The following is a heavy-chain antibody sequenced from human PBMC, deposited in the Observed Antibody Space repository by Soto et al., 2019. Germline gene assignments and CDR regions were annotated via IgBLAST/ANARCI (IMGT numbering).Heavy chain of an antibody. D-gene: IGHD4-4*01. CDR3: AREKYSNYELDY. V-gene: IGHV1-46*01. J-gene: IGHJ4*02. Sequence: GASVKVSCKAFGYTFTSYYMHWVRQAPGQGLEWMGIINPSGGSTSYAQKFQGRVTMTRDTSTSTVYMGLSSLRSEDTAVYYCAREKYSNYELDYWGQGTLVTVSS. CDR1: GYTFTSYY. CDR2: INPSGGST.